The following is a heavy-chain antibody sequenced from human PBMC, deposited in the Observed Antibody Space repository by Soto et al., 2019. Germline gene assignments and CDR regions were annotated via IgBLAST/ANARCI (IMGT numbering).Heavy chain of an antibody. CDR2: IWYDGSNK. CDR3: ARELVVGVTANYFDY. J-gene: IGHJ4*02. CDR1: GFTFSSYG. V-gene: IGHV3-33*01. Sequence: LRLSCAASGFTFSSYGMHWVRQAPGKGLEWVAVIWYDGSNKYYADSVKGRFTISRDNSKNTLYLQMNSLRAEDTAVYYCARELVVGVTANYFDYWGQGTLVTVSS. D-gene: IGHD2-21*02.